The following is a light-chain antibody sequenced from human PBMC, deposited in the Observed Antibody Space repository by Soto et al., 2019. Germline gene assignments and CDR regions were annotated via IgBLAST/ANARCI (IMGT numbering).Light chain of an antibody. CDR2: EVS. CDR3: CSYADTTSLFV. J-gene: IGLJ1*01. CDR1: NSDVGSFDL. Sequence: QSALTQPASVSGSPGQSITISCTGSNSDVGSFDLVSWFQQYPGKAPKLILYEVSKRPLGVSNRFSGSKSGYTASLTISGLQAEDEGDYYCCSYADTTSLFVFGTGTKLPS. V-gene: IGLV2-23*02.